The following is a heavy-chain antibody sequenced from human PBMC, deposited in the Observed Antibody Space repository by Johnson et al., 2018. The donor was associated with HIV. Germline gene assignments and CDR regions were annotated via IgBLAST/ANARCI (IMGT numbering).Heavy chain of an antibody. Sequence: QVQLVESGGGVVQPGGSLRLSCAASGFTFSSYGMHWVRQAPGKGLEWVAFIRYDGSNKYYADSVKGRFTISRDNSKNTLYLQMNSLRAEDTAVYYCARRGGSGWSAFDIWGQGTIVTVSS. CDR3: ARRGGSGWSAFDI. CDR2: IRYDGSNK. D-gene: IGHD6-19*01. CDR1: GFTFSSYG. J-gene: IGHJ3*02. V-gene: IGHV3-30*02.